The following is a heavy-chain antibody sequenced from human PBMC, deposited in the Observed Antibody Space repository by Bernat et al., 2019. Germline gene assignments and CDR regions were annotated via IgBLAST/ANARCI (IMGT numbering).Heavy chain of an antibody. J-gene: IGHJ4*02. D-gene: IGHD5-18*01. CDR1: GFTFSNAW. CDR2: IKSKTDGGTT. CDR3: ARSREGGYSYGPFFDY. Sequence: EVQLVESGGGLVKPGGSLRLSCAASGFTFSNAWMSWVRQAPGKGLEWVGRIKSKTDGGTTDYAAPVKGRFTISRDDSKNTLYLQMNSLKTEDTAVYYCARSREGGYSYGPFFDYWGQGTLVTVSS. V-gene: IGHV3-15*01.